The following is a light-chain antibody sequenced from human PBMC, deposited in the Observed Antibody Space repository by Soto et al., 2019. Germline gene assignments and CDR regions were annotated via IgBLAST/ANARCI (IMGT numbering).Light chain of an antibody. Sequence: DIQMTQSPSSLSASVGDRVTLTCRANQSISSYLNWYQQKPGKAPKLLIYAASSLQSGVPSRFSGSGSGTDFTLTISNLQPEDFATYYCQQSFTIPRTF. J-gene: IGKJ1*01. CDR1: QSISSY. CDR2: AAS. V-gene: IGKV1-39*01. CDR3: QQSFTIPRT.